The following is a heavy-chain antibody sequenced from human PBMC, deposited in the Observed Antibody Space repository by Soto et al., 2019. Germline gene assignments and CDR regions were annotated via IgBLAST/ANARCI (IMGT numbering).Heavy chain of an antibody. J-gene: IGHJ4*02. D-gene: IGHD4-17*01. CDR2: ISADNGNT. CDR1: GYTFTSYG. Sequence: QVQLVQSGAEVKKPGASVKVSCKAAGYTFTSYGISWVRQAPGQGLEWMGWISADNGNTKYAQDLQGRVTMTTDTSTRTAYMELRSLRSDDTAVYYCARDFWHGDYKPGLWGQGTLVTVSS. V-gene: IGHV1-18*01. CDR3: ARDFWHGDYKPGL.